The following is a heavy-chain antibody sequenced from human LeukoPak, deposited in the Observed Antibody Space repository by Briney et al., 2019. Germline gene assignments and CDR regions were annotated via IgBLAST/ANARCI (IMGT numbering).Heavy chain of an antibody. J-gene: IGHJ6*03. CDR2: ITSSSSYI. D-gene: IGHD1-26*01. Sequence: GGSLRLSCAASGFTFSTYWMNWFRQTPGKGLEWVSSITSSSSYIYYADSVKGRFTISRDNAKSSLYLQMNSLRDEDTAVYYCARDPYSGNYGDYYYYYMDVWGKGTTVTISS. V-gene: IGHV3-21*01. CDR3: ARDPYSGNYGDYYYYYMDV. CDR1: GFTFSTYW.